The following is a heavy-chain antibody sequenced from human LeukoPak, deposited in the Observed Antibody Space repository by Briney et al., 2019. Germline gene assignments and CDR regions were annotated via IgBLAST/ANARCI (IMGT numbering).Heavy chain of an antibody. CDR1: GFTFSSYG. J-gene: IGHJ4*02. Sequence: GRSLRLSCAASGFTFSSYGMHWVRQAPGKGLEWVAVISYDGSNKYYADSVKGRFTISRDNSKNTLCLQMNSLRAEDTAVYYCYSSSWYEGAKDFDYWGQGTLVTVSS. D-gene: IGHD6-13*01. V-gene: IGHV3-30*03. CDR3: YSSSWYEGAKDFDY. CDR2: ISYDGSNK.